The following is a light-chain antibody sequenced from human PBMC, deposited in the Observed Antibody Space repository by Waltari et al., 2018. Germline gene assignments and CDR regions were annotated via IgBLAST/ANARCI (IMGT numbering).Light chain of an antibody. CDR3: SSYAGNNVLM. CDR2: EVV. J-gene: IGLJ3*02. Sequence: QSALTQPPSASGSPGQPVTISCTGTSSDVGAYDTVSRYQQYQGKAPKLLRFEVVKRPSGVPNRFSGSKSVNTAFLTVSGLQLEDEAFYAGSSYAGNNVLMFGGGTELTVL. CDR1: SSDVGAYDT. V-gene: IGLV2-8*01.